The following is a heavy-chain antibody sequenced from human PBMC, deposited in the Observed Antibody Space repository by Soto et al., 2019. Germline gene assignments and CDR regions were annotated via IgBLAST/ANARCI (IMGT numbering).Heavy chain of an antibody. Sequence: ASVKVSCKASGGTFSSYAISWVRQAPGQGLEWMGGIIPIFGTANYAQKFQGRVTITADKSTSTAYMELSSLRSEETAVYYCARGRVKYSSSETFDYWGQGTLVTVSS. D-gene: IGHD6-6*01. V-gene: IGHV1-69*06. CDR1: GGTFSSYA. CDR3: ARGRVKYSSSETFDY. CDR2: IIPIFGTA. J-gene: IGHJ4*02.